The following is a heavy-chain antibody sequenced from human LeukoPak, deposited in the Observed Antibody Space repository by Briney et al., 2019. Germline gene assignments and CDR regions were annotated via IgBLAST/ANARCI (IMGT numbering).Heavy chain of an antibody. CDR3: ARDNRMITFGGVIVIPFWFDP. Sequence: ASMKVSCKASGYTFTSYGISWVRQAPGQGLEWVGWISAYNGNTNYAQRLQGRVTMTTDTSTSTAYMELRSLRSDDTAVHYCARDNRMITFGGVIVIPFWFDPWGQGTLVTVSS. CDR1: GYTFTSYG. CDR2: ISAYNGNT. V-gene: IGHV1-18*01. J-gene: IGHJ5*02. D-gene: IGHD3-16*02.